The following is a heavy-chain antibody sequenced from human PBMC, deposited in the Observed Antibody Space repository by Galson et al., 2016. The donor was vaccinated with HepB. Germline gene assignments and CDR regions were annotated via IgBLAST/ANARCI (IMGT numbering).Heavy chain of an antibody. D-gene: IGHD2-8*01. V-gene: IGHV3-11*01. CDR3: ARLIYYYYAMDV. CDR2: IGRGDTTI. J-gene: IGHJ6*02. CDR1: GFTFSDYY. Sequence: SLRLSCAASGFTFSDYYMSWIRQSPGKGLEWVSYIGRGDTTIYYADSVKGRFTISRDNAKNSLYLQRSSLEAEDTAVYYCARLIYYYYAMDVWGQGTTVSVS.